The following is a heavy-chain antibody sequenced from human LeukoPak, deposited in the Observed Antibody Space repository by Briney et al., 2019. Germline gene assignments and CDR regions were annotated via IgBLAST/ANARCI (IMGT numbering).Heavy chain of an antibody. J-gene: IGHJ5*01. CDR3: ARVSYDSGSYLDS. CDR1: GFTFSSYS. D-gene: IGHD3-10*01. V-gene: IGHV3-23*01. CDR2: ISSSSGT. Sequence: SGGFLRLSCAASGFTFSSYSMSWVRQAPGKGLEWVSTISSSSGTYYTDSVKGRFTISRDNSKNTLYLQMNSLRAEDTAVYYCARVSYDSGSYLDSWGQGTLVTVSS.